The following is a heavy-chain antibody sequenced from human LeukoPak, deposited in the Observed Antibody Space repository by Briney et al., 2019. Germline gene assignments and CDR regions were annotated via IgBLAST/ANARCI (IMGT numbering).Heavy chain of an antibody. V-gene: IGHV3-7*01. Sequence: GGSLRLSCAASGFTFSSYWMSWVRQAPGEGVEGVANIKQDGSEKYYVDSVKGRFTISRDNDKNSLYLQMNSLRAEDTAVYYCARGQRRDGYIFWGQGTMVIVSS. D-gene: IGHD5-24*01. J-gene: IGHJ3*01. CDR1: GFTFSSYW. CDR2: IKQDGSEK. CDR3: ARGQRRDGYIF.